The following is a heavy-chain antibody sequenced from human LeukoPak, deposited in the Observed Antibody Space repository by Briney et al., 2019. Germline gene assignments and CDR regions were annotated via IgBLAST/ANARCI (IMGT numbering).Heavy chain of an antibody. CDR2: IRYDGSNK. D-gene: IGHD2-2*01. CDR3: AKGLGSWGDIVVVPAHY. J-gene: IGHJ4*02. CDR1: GFTFSSYG. V-gene: IGHV3-30*02. Sequence: GGSLRLSCAASGFTFSSYGMHWVRQAPGKGLEWVAFIRYDGSNKYYADSVKGRFTISRDNSKNTLYLQMNSLRAEDTAVYYYAKGLGSWGDIVVVPAHYWGQGTLVTVSS.